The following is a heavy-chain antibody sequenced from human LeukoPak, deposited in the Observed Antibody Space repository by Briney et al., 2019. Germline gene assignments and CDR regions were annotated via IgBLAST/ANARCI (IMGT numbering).Heavy chain of an antibody. V-gene: IGHV3-21*04. J-gene: IGHJ4*02. Sequence: GGSLRLSCAASGFTFSSYTMNWVRQAPGKGLEWVSSITITSNYIFYTDSVRGRLTISRDNAQNSLYLQMNSLRAEDTAVYYCALQNDSSPFDYWGQGTLVTVSS. CDR2: ITITSNYI. CDR3: ALQNDSSPFDY. CDR1: GFTFSSYT. D-gene: IGHD3-22*01.